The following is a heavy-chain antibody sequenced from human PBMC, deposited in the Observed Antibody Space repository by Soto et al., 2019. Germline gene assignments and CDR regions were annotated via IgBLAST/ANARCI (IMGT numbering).Heavy chain of an antibody. Sequence: PGGSLRLSCAASGFTFSNAWMSWVRQAPGKGLEWVGRIKSKTDGGTTDYAAPVKGRFTISRDDSKNTLYLQMNSLKTEDTAVYYCTTKIHDYIWGSYRSEIFDYWGQGTLVTVSS. CDR2: IKSKTDGGTT. CDR3: TTKIHDYIWGSYRSEIFDY. CDR1: GFTFSNAW. J-gene: IGHJ4*02. V-gene: IGHV3-15*01. D-gene: IGHD3-16*02.